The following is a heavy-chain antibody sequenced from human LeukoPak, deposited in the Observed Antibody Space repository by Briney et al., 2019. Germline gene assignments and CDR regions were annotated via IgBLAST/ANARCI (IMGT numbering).Heavy chain of an antibody. CDR1: GFTFSTYY. Sequence: GGSLRLSCAASGFTFSTYYMSWVRQAPGKGLEWVSIIYSGGNTYYTDSVKGRFTISKDNSKSTLYLQMSSLRAEDTAVYYCTRAGQWTYGFQDYWGQGTLVTVSS. CDR3: TRAGQWTYGFQDY. CDR2: IYSGGNT. V-gene: IGHV3-66*01. D-gene: IGHD3-10*01. J-gene: IGHJ4*02.